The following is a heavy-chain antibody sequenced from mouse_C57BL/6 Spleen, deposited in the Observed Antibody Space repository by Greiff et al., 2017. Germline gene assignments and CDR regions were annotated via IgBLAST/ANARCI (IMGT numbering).Heavy chain of an antibody. CDR2: ISYDGSN. D-gene: IGHD1-3*01. V-gene: IGHV3-6*01. Sequence: EVKLQESGPGLVKPSQSLSLSCSVTGYSITSGYYWNWLRQFPGNQLEWMGFISYDGSNNYNPTLKNQIPVTRDTSKDQFFLQWNSVTTENTATDYCARDLYNDDIDYWGQGTTLTVAS. CDR3: ARDLYNDDIDY. CDR1: GYSITSGYY. J-gene: IGHJ2*01.